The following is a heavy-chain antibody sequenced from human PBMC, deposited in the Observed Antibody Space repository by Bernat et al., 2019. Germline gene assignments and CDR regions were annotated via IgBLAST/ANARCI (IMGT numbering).Heavy chain of an antibody. CDR1: GFTFDDYA. Sequence: EVQLVESGGGVVQPGGSLRLSCAASGFTFDDYAMHWVRQAPGKGLEWVSLISGDGGSTYYADSVKSRFTISRDNSKNSLYLQMNSLRTEDTALYYCAKDPYYYGSRSDAFDIWGQGTMVTVSS. D-gene: IGHD3-10*01. J-gene: IGHJ3*02. V-gene: IGHV3-43*02. CDR3: AKDPYYYGSRSDAFDI. CDR2: ISGDGGST.